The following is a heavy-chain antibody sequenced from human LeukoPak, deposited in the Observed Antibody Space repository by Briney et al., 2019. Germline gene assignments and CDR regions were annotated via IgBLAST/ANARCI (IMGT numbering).Heavy chain of an antibody. D-gene: IGHD5-18*01. J-gene: IGHJ3*02. Sequence: PGGSLRLSCAASGFTFDDYAMHWVRQAPGKGLEWVSGISWNSGSIGYADSVKGRFTISRDNAKNSLYLQMNSLRAEDTALYYCVPTAMVNDAFDIWGQGTMVTVSS. CDR2: ISWNSGSI. CDR3: VPTAMVNDAFDI. CDR1: GFTFDDYA. V-gene: IGHV3-9*01.